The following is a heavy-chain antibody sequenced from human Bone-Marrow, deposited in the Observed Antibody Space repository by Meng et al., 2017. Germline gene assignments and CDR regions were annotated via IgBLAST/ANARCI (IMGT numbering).Heavy chain of an antibody. CDR1: GFTFSSFS. D-gene: IGHD6-13*01. V-gene: IGHV3-21*01. CDR2: ISSSSSYI. Sequence: GESLKISCAASGFTFSSFSMNWVRQAPGKGPEWVSSISSSSSYIYYADSVKGRFTISRDNAKNSLYLQMNSLRAEDTAVYYCARWMGIPNAFDIWGQGTMVTVSS. J-gene: IGHJ3*02. CDR3: ARWMGIPNAFDI.